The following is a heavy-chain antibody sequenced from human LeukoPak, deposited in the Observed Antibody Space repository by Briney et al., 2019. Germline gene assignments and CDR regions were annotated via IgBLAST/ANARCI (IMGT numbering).Heavy chain of an antibody. CDR1: GYSISSGYY. D-gene: IGHD3-3*01. J-gene: IGHJ3*02. CDR3: ARYDFWSGYYGYDAFDI. V-gene: IGHV4-38-2*01. Sequence: PSETLSLTCAVSGYSISSGYYWGWVRQPPGKGREWIGRIYHSGSTYYNPSLKSRGTISVDTSKNQFSLKLSSVTAADTAVYYCARYDFWSGYYGYDAFDIWGQGTMVTVSS. CDR2: IYHSGST.